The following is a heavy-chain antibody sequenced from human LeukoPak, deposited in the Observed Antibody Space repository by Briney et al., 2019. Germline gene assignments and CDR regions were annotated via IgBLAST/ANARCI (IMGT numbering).Heavy chain of an antibody. J-gene: IGHJ4*02. Sequence: GGSLRLSCAASGFTFSTYSMNWVRQAPGKGPEWISYISSSSSIIYYADSVKGRFTISRDNAKNSLYLQMNSLRAEDTAVYFCARRIREGYCSGGKCYSFGYWGQGALVTVSS. CDR3: ARRIREGYCSGGKCYSFGY. CDR2: ISSSSSII. V-gene: IGHV3-48*01. CDR1: GFTFSTYS. D-gene: IGHD2-15*01.